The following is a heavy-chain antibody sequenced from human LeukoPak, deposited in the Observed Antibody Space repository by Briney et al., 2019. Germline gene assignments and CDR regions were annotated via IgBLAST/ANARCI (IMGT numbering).Heavy chain of an antibody. D-gene: IGHD3-10*01. Sequence: GGSLRLSCSASGFTFGDYTMNWVRQAPGKGLEWVGFIRSKAYGGTTEYAASVKGRFTISRDDSKNIAYLQMNSLKTEDTAIYYCTRDGRILWFGEPFDYWGQGTLVTVSS. V-gene: IGHV3-49*04. CDR2: IRSKAYGGTT. CDR1: GFTFGDYT. J-gene: IGHJ4*02. CDR3: TRDGRILWFGEPFDY.